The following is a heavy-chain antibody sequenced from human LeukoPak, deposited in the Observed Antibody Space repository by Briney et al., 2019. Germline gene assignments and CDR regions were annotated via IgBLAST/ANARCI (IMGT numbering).Heavy chain of an antibody. J-gene: IGHJ3*02. CDR1: GGSISSGDYY. CDR2: IYYSGST. D-gene: IGHD3-10*01. CDR3: ARVGSGRGDAFDI. Sequence: SQTLSLTCTVSGGSISSGDYYWSWIRQPPGKGLEWIGYIYYSGSTYYNPSLKSRVTISVDTSKNQFSLKLSSVTAADTAVYYCARVGSGRGDAFDIWGQGTMVTVSS. V-gene: IGHV4-30-4*01.